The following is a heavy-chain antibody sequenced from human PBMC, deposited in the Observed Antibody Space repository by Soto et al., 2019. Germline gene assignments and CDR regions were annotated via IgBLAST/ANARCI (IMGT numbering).Heavy chain of an antibody. V-gene: IGHV4-39*01. D-gene: IGHD3-9*01. CDR3: ARPPRRNILTPFDY. CDR2: IYYSGST. Sequence: SETLSLTCTVSGGSISSSSYYWGWIRQPPGKGLEWIGSIYYSGSTYYNPSLKSRVTISVDTSKNQFSLKLSSVTAADTAVYYCARPPRRNILTPFDYWGQGTLVTVSS. CDR1: GGSISSSSYY. J-gene: IGHJ4*02.